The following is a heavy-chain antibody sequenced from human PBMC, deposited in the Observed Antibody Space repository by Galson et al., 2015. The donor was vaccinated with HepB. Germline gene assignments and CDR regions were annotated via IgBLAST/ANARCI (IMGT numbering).Heavy chain of an antibody. CDR1: GVIVSSNY. CDR2: IYSDGSA. J-gene: IGHJ4*02. CDR3: TTGKPPITMGSTTGDFES. D-gene: IGHD3-10*01. Sequence: SLRLSCAASGVIVSSNYMSWVRQAPGKGLEWVSIIYSDGSAYYADSVKGRFTVSRGNSKNTLYLEMNSLRPEDTAMYYCTTGKPPITMGSTTGDFESWGQGTQVTVSS. V-gene: IGHV3-66*02.